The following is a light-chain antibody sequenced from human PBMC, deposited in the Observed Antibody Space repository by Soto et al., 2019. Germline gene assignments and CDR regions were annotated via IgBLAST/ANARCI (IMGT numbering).Light chain of an antibody. Sequence: DIQMTKSPSSFSGPVEDGVTIICRASQGISIYLAWFQQRPGKAPTLLIYAASTLQSGVPSRFSGSGSGTDFTLTISSLQPEDVATYYCQRYNNAPRTFGQGTKVEIK. CDR3: QRYNNAPRT. CDR2: AAS. CDR1: QGISIY. J-gene: IGKJ1*01. V-gene: IGKV1-27*01.